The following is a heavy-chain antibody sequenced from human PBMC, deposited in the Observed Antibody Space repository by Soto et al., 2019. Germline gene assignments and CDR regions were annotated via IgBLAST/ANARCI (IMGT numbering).Heavy chain of an antibody. J-gene: IGHJ6*02. CDR2: IIPIFGTA. D-gene: IGHD6-6*01. CDR3: ARGGSSSPYYHYYGMDV. Sequence: QVQLVQSGAEVKKPGSSVKVSCKASGGTFSSYAISWVRQAPGQGLEWMGGIIPIFGTANYAQKFQGRVTITADESTSTAYMELSSLRSEDTAVYYCARGGSSSPYYHYYGMDVWGQGTTVTVSS. CDR1: GGTFSSYA. V-gene: IGHV1-69*01.